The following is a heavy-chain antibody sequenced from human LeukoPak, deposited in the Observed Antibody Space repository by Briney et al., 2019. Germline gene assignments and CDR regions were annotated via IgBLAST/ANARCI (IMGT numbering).Heavy chain of an antibody. V-gene: IGHV1-46*01. CDR3: EREXISMVRGDLDY. CDR2: ISPSGGST. Sequence: ASVKVSCKSLGYTLTRKYMHWVRQAPGQGPEWMGVISPSGGSTNYAQKFQGRVTLTRDRSTSKDYMEMSRLRSDDTAVYYCEREXISMVRGDLDYWGQGTLVTVSS. D-gene: IGHD3-10*01. CDR1: GYTLTRKY. J-gene: IGHJ4*02.